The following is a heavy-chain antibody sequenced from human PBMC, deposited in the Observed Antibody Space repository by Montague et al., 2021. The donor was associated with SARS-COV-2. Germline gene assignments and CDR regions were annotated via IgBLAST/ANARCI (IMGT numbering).Heavy chain of an antibody. Sequence: TLSLTCTVSGGSISSGGYYWSWIRPHPGKGLEWIGYIYYSGSTYYNPSLKSRVTIPVDTSKNQFSLKLSSVTAADTAVYYCATKIVVVPAAYYYYYGMDVWGQGTTVTVSS. D-gene: IGHD2-2*01. CDR1: GGSISSGGYY. J-gene: IGHJ6*02. CDR3: ATKIVVVPAAYYYYYGMDV. CDR2: IYYSGST. V-gene: IGHV4-31*03.